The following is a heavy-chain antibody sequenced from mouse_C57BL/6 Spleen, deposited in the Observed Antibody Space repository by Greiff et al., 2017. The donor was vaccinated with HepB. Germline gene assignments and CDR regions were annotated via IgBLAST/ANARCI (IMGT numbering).Heavy chain of an antibody. J-gene: IGHJ3*01. V-gene: IGHV1-82*01. CDR3: ARHELVAWFAY. D-gene: IGHD1-1*02. CDR1: GYAFSSSW. Sequence: QVQLQQSGPELVKPGASVKISCKASGYAFSSSWMNWVKQRPGKGLEWIGRIYPGDGDTNYNGKFKGKATLTADKSSSTAYMQLSSLTSEDSAVYFCARHELVAWFAYWGQGTLVTVSA. CDR2: IYPGDGDT.